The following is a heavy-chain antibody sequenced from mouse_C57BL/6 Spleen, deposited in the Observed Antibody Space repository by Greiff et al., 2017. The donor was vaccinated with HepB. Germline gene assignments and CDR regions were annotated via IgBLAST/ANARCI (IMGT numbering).Heavy chain of an antibody. CDR2: ISSGGSYT. V-gene: IGHV5-6*01. Sequence: EVQGVESGGDLVKPGGSLKLSCAASGFTFSSYGMSWVRQTPDKRLEWVATISSGGSYTYYPDSVKGRFTISRDNAKNTLYLQMSSLKSEDTAMYYCARQDSNRYFDVWGTGTTVTVSS. D-gene: IGHD2-5*01. J-gene: IGHJ1*03. CDR1: GFTFSSYG. CDR3: ARQDSNRYFDV.